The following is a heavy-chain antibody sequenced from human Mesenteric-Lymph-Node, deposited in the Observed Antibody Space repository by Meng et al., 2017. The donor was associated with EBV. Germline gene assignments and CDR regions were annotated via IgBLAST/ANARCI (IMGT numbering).Heavy chain of an antibody. Sequence: HVQRGESGAEVKKPGSSVKVSCKASGGTFTSYAFSWVRQAPGQGLEWMGGVIPIFGTAKYAQKFQGRVTITADKSTTTAYMDLSNLRSEDTAVYYCARDSGAIAAAGNFDYWGQGTLVTVSS. CDR2: VIPIFGTA. CDR1: GGTFTSYA. CDR3: ARDSGAIAAAGNFDY. V-gene: IGHV1-69*06. J-gene: IGHJ4*02. D-gene: IGHD6-13*01.